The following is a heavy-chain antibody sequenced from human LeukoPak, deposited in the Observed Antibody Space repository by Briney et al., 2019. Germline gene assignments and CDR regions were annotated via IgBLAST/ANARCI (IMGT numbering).Heavy chain of an antibody. CDR3: TRVDFYYYYMDF. Sequence: GESLKISCKASGYSFTDYWIGWVRQMPGKGLEWMGIIYPRDSRTIYSPSFQGQVTVSADKSITTAYLQWSSLKASDTAIYYCTRVDFYYYYMDFWGKGTTVSVSS. CDR2: IYPRDSRT. CDR1: GYSFTDYW. V-gene: IGHV5-51*01. J-gene: IGHJ6*03.